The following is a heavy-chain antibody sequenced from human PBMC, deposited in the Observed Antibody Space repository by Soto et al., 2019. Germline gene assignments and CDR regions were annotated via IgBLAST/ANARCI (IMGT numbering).Heavy chain of an antibody. V-gene: IGHV4-4*07. CDR1: GGSISSYY. Sequence: PSETLSLTCTVSGGSISSYYWSWIRQPAGKGLEWIGRISTSGRSNYDPSLKSRVTMSVDTSKNQISLRLSSVSAADTAVYYCARGGSGSPFDYWCQGTLVTVS. J-gene: IGHJ4*02. D-gene: IGHD1-26*01. CDR3: ARGGSGSPFDY. CDR2: ISTSGRS.